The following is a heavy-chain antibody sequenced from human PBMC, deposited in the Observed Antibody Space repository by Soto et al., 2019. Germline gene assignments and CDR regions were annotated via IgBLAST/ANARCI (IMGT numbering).Heavy chain of an antibody. V-gene: IGHV3-23*01. CDR3: AKYNKIAAAASGYFDY. Sequence: GGSLRLSCAASGFTFSSYAMSWVRQAPGKGLEWVSAISGSGGSTYYADSVKGRFTISRDNSKNTLYLQMNSLRAEDTAVYYCAKYNKIAAAASGYFDYWGQGTLVTVSS. CDR2: ISGSGGST. D-gene: IGHD6-13*01. CDR1: GFTFSSYA. J-gene: IGHJ4*02.